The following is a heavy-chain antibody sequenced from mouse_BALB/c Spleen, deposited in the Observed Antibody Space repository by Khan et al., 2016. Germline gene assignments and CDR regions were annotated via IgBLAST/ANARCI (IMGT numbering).Heavy chain of an antibody. CDR3: ARSLGRHSYVDV. CDR1: GYTFTDYN. V-gene: IGHV1S29*02. D-gene: IGHD4-1*01. Sequence: EVQLQESGPELVKPGASVKISCKASGYTFTDYNMHWVKQSHGKSLEWIGYFYPYNGDTGYKQNFKTKATLTVDSSSSTAYMELRSLISEDSAVYYCARSLGRHSYVDVGGAGTTVTVSS. CDR2: FYPYNGDT. J-gene: IGHJ1*01.